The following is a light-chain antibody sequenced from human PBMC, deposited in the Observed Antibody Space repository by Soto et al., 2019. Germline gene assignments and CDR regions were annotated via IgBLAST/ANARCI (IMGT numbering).Light chain of an antibody. V-gene: IGLV2-14*03. CDR3: AAYTYVNHNLL. Sequence: QSVLTQPASVSGSPGQSITISCTGTGSDIGAYNYVSWYQQHPGKVPKLLIFDVYNRPSGVSNRFSASKSGNTASLTISGLQAADEAIYYCAAYTYVNHNLLFGGGTQLTV. J-gene: IGLJ2*01. CDR1: GSDIGAYNY. CDR2: DVY.